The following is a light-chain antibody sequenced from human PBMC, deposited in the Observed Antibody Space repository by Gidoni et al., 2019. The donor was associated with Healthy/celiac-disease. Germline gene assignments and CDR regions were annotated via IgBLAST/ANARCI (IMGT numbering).Light chain of an antibody. Sequence: EIVLTQSPGTLSLSPGERATLSCRASQSVSSSYLAWYQQKPGQAPRLLIYGASSRAPGIPDRFSGSGSGTDFTLTISRLEPEDFAVYYCQQYGSSPLTFGPXTKVDIK. V-gene: IGKV3-20*01. J-gene: IGKJ3*01. CDR2: GAS. CDR3: QQYGSSPLT. CDR1: QSVSSSY.